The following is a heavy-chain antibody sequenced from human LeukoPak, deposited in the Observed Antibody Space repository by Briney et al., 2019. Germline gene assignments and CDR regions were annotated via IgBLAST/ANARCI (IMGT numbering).Heavy chain of an antibody. D-gene: IGHD5-18*01. CDR3: AREGIQLWSPNWFDP. V-gene: IGHV4-4*07. J-gene: IGHJ5*02. CDR2: IYYSGST. Sequence: SETLSLTCTVSGGSISSYYWNWIRQPAGKGLEWIGSIYYSGSTYYNPSLKSRVTISVDTSKNQFSLKLSSVTAADTAVYYCAREGIQLWSPNWFDPWGQGTLVTVSS. CDR1: GGSISSYY.